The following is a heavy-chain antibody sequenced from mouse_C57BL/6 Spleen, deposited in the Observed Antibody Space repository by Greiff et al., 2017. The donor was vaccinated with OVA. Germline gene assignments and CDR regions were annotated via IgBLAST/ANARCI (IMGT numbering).Heavy chain of an antibody. Sequence: EVKVEESGEGLVKPGGSLKLSCAASGFTFSSYAMSWVRQTPEKRLEWVAYISSGGDYIYYADTVKGRFTISRDNARNTLYLQMSSLKSEDTAMYYCTRTVVASRYFDVWGTGTTVTVSS. CDR2: ISSGGDYI. D-gene: IGHD1-1*01. CDR3: TRTVVASRYFDV. V-gene: IGHV5-9-1*02. J-gene: IGHJ1*03. CDR1: GFTFSSYA.